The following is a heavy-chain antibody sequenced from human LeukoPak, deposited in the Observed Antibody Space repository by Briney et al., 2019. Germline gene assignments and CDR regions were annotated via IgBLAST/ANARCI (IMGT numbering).Heavy chain of an antibody. CDR3: ARSVSDNAFDI. J-gene: IGHJ3*02. D-gene: IGHD2-15*01. Sequence: SQTLSLTCTVSGGSFSSGGYYWSWIRQHPGKGLEWIGYIYYSGSTYYNPSLKSRVTISVDTSKNQFSLKLSSVTAADTAVYYCARSVSDNAFDIWGQGTMVTVSS. CDR1: GGSFSSGGYY. V-gene: IGHV4-31*03. CDR2: IYYSGST.